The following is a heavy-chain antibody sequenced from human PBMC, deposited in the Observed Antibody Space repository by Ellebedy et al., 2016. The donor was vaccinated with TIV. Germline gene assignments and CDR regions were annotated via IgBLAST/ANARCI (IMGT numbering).Heavy chain of an antibody. V-gene: IGHV1-8*01. CDR1: GYTFPSYD. D-gene: IGHD7-27*01. CDR3: AKGSPGSHFDP. CDR2: MNPNSGNT. J-gene: IGHJ5*02. Sequence: ASVKVSXXASGYTFPSYDINWVRQATGQGLEWMGWMNPNSGNTGYAQKFQGRVTMTRNTSISTAYMELSSLRSEDTAVYYCAKGSPGSHFDPWGQGTLVTVSS.